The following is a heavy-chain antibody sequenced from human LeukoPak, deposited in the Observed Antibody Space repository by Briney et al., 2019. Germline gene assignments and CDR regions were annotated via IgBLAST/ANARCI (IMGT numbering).Heavy chain of an antibody. J-gene: IGHJ4*02. D-gene: IGHD3-16*02. Sequence: PGGSLRLSCAASGFTFSSYAMSWVRQAPGKGLEWVSAISGSGGSTYYADSVKGRFTISRDNSKNSLYLQMNSLRVEDTAVYFCAKDGGRYRFDYWGQGTLVTVSS. CDR1: GFTFSSYA. V-gene: IGHV3-23*01. CDR2: ISGSGGST. CDR3: AKDGGRYRFDY.